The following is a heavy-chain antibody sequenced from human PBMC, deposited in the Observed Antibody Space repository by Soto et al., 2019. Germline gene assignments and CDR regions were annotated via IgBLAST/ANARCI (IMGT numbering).Heavy chain of an antibody. J-gene: IGHJ4*02. Sequence: SVKVSCKASGGTFSSYAISWVRQAPGQGLEWMGGIIPIFGTANYAQKFQSRVTITADESTSTAYMELSSLRSEDTAVYYCARKMGSSGEFDYWGQGTLVTVSS. CDR3: ARKMGSSGEFDY. D-gene: IGHD3-10*01. CDR1: GGTFSSYA. V-gene: IGHV1-69*13. CDR2: IIPIFGTA.